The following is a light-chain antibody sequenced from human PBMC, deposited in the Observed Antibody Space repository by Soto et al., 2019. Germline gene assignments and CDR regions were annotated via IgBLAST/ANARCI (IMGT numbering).Light chain of an antibody. V-gene: IGLV3-1*01. CDR3: QAGDSSTGV. Sequence: SYELTQPPSVSVSPGQTASITCSGDKLGDKYACWYQQKPGQSPVLVIYQDSNRPSGIPERFSGSNSGNTAPLTISGTQAMDEAEDYCQAGDSSTGVFGTGTKLTVL. CDR2: QDS. CDR1: KLGDKY. J-gene: IGLJ1*01.